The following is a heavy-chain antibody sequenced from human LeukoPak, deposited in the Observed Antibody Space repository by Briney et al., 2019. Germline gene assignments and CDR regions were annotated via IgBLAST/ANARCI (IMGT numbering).Heavy chain of an antibody. Sequence: SETLSLTRTVSGGSISNYYWSWIRQPPGKGLEWIGYIYYSGSTNYNPSLKSRVTISVDTSKNQFSLKLSSVTAADTAVYYCARDRSGWYGNYFDYWGQGTLVTVSS. CDR3: ARDRSGWYGNYFDY. V-gene: IGHV4-59*01. CDR2: IYYSGST. J-gene: IGHJ4*02. CDR1: GGSISNYY. D-gene: IGHD6-19*01.